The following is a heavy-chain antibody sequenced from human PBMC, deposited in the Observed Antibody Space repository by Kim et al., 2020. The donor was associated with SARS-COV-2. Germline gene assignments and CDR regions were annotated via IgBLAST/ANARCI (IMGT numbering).Heavy chain of an antibody. V-gene: IGHV3-33*05. CDR3: ARDEGCSSTSCYINHYG. D-gene: IGHD2-2*02. Sequence: GGSLRLSCAASGFTFSSYGMHWVRQAPGKGLEWVAVISYDGSNKYYADSVKGRFTISRDNSKNTLYLQMNSLRAEDTAVYYCARDEGCSSTSCYINHYG. CDR2: ISYDGSNK. J-gene: IGHJ6*01. CDR1: GFTFSSYG.